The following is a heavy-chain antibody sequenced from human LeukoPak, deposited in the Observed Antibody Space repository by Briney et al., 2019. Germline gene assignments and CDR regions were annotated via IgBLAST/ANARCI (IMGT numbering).Heavy chain of an antibody. CDR1: GGSISRTNW. CDR2: ISLSGRT. V-gene: IGHV4-4*02. J-gene: IGHJ4*02. CDR3: SRESGAFSPFGY. Sequence: SETLSLTCAVSGGSISRTNWWSWVRQSPGQGLEWIGEISLSGRTNYNPSLQSRVTMSLDESKNQLSLDLASVTAADTAVYYCSRESGAFSPFGYWGQGTLVTVHS. D-gene: IGHD1-26*01.